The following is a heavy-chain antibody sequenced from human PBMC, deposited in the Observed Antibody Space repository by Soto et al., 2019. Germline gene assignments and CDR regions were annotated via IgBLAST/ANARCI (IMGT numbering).Heavy chain of an antibody. D-gene: IGHD2-15*01. J-gene: IGHJ4*02. V-gene: IGHV4-31*03. CDR3: ARVEAAKFFAH. CDR2: IYYSGST. CDR1: GGSISSGGYY. Sequence: SGNLSLTCTVSGGSISSGGYYWSWIRQHPGKGLEWIGYIYYSGSTYYNPSLKSRVIISVDTSKNQFSLRLNSVTAADTAVYFCARVEAAKFFAHWGQGTLVTVSS.